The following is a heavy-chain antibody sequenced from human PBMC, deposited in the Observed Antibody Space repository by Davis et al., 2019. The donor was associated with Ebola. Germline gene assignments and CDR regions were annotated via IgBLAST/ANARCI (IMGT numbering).Heavy chain of an antibody. CDR1: GYTLTSYY. J-gene: IGHJ3*02. CDR3: TTPGGQDSGYDVFDI. Sequence: AASVKVSCKASGYTLTSYYMNWVRQAPGQGLEWMGMINPNDGRTIYAQKFQGRVTATRDTSTTTVYMDLSSLRSEDTALYYCTTPGGQDSGYDVFDIWGQGTMVTVSS. V-gene: IGHV1-46*03. CDR2: INPNDGRT. D-gene: IGHD5-12*01.